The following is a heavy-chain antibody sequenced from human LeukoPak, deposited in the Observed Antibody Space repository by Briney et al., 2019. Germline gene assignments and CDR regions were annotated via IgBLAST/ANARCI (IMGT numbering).Heavy chain of an antibody. CDR3: ARGGGSGRWGSAFDM. V-gene: IGHV3-7*01. CDR2: MKQDGREK. CDR1: GFTFTNYW. D-gene: IGHD6-19*01. Sequence: GGSRRLSCVASGFTFTNYWMTWVRQAPGKGLEWVAHMKQDGREKYYVDSVKGRFTISRDNAKNSLYLQMNSLRDEDTAVYYCARGGGSGRWGSAFDMWGQGTMVTVSS. J-gene: IGHJ3*02.